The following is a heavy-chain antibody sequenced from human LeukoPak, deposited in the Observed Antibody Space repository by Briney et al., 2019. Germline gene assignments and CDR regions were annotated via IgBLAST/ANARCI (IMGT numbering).Heavy chain of an antibody. J-gene: IGHJ5*02. D-gene: IGHD4-17*01. CDR3: ARGGYGDYVSVHWFDP. V-gene: IGHV4-34*01. CDR1: GGSFSGYY. Sequence: SETLSLTCAVYGGSFSGYYWSWIRQPPGKGLEWIGEINHSGSTNYNPSLKSRVTISVDTSKNQFSLKLSSVTAADTAVYYCARGGYGDYVSVHWFDPWGQGTLVTVSS. CDR2: INHSGST.